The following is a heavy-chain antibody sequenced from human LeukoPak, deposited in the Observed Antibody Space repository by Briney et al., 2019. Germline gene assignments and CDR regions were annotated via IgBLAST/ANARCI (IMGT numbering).Heavy chain of an antibody. J-gene: IGHJ6*03. V-gene: IGHV3-73*01. CDR3: TTLNYGSGRRNNYYYYMDV. CDR1: GFTFSGSA. D-gene: IGHD3-10*01. Sequence: GGSLRLSCAASGFTFSGSAMHWVRQASGKGLEWVGRIRSKANSYATAYAASVKGRFTISRDDSKNTAYLQMNSLKTEDTAVYYCTTLNYGSGRRNNYYYYMDVWGKGTTVTISS. CDR2: IRSKANSYAT.